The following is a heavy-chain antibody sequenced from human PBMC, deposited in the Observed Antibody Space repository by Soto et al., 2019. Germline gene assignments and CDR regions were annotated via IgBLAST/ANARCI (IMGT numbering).Heavy chain of an antibody. CDR3: ARDLRGYDSRGYQAFDI. D-gene: IGHD3-22*01. J-gene: IGHJ3*02. V-gene: IGHV1-69*10. Sequence: ASVKVSCKASGGTFSSYAISWVRQAPGQGLEWMGGIIPILGIANYAQKFQGRVTITADKSTSTAYMELSSLRSEDTAVYYCARDLRGYDSRGYQAFDIWGQGTMVTVSS. CDR1: GGTFSSYA. CDR2: IIPILGIA.